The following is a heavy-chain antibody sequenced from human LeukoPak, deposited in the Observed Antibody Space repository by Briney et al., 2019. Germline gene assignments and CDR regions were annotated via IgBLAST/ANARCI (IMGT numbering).Heavy chain of an antibody. J-gene: IGHJ4*02. V-gene: IGHV4-38-2*02. CDR3: ARDLLTGGYCSGGSCYDY. CDR1: GYSISSGYY. Sequence: SETLSLTCTVSGYSISSGYYWGWIRQPPGKGLEWIGSIYHSGSTYYNPSLKSRVTISVDTSKNQFSLKLSSVTAADTAVYYCARDLLTGGYCSGGSCYDYWGQGTLVTVSS. CDR2: IYHSGST. D-gene: IGHD2-15*01.